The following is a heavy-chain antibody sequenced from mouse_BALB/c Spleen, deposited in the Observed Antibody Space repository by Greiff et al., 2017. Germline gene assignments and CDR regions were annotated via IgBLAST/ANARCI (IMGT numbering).Heavy chain of an antibody. D-gene: IGHD3-3*01. V-gene: IGHV5-15*02. CDR3: ARRGLRAMDY. J-gene: IGHJ4*01. CDR1: GFTFSDYG. Sequence: EVKLMESGGGLVQPGGSRKLSCAASGFTFSDYGMAWVRQAPGKGPEWVAFISNLAYSIYYADTVTGRFTISRENAKNTLYLEMSSLRSEDTAMYYCARRGLRAMDYWGQGTSVTVSS. CDR2: ISNLAYSI.